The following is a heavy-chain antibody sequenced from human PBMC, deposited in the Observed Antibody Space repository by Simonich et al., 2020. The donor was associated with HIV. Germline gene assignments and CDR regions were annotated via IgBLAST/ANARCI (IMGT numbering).Heavy chain of an antibody. D-gene: IGHD6-6*01. V-gene: IGHV3-9*03. J-gene: IGHJ4*02. CDR1: GFTFDDYA. CDR2: ISWNSGSI. Sequence: EVQLVESGGGLVQPGRSLRLSCAASGFTFDDYAMHWVRQAPGKGLEWGAEISWNSGSIGYADSVKGRFTISRDNAKNSLYLQMNSLRAEDMALYYCAKDRYSSSSGSFDYWGQGTLVTVSS. CDR3: AKDRYSSSSGSFDY.